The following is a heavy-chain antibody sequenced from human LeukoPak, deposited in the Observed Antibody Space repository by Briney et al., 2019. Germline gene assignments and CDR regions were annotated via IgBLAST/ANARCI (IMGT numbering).Heavy chain of an antibody. CDR3: AKDGSSSPYYFDY. D-gene: IGHD6-6*01. J-gene: IGHJ4*02. CDR1: GFTFSNYA. CDR2: ISAGGGAT. Sequence: PGGSLRLSCAASGFTFSNYAMSWVRQAPGKGLEWVSAISAGGGATYYADSVKGRFTISRDNSKNTLFLQMNSLTAEDTAVYYCAKDGSSSPYYFDYWGQGTLVTVSS. V-gene: IGHV3-23*01.